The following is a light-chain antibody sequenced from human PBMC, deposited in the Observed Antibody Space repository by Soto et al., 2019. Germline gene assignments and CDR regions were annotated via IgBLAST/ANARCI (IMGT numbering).Light chain of an antibody. V-gene: IGKV3-20*01. CDR1: QSVSSSY. J-gene: IGKJ2*03. CDR2: GAS. Sequence: EMVLTQSPGTLSLSPGERATLSCRASQSVSSSYLAWYQQKPGQAPRLLIYGASSSATGIPDRFSGSGSGTDFTLTISRLDVEDFAVYYCQRYGSSPPYRCGQGTKLEIK. CDR3: QRYGSSPPYR.